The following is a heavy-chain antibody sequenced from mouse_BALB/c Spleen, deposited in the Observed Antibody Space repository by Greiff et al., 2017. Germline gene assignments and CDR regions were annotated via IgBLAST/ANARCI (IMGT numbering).Heavy chain of an antibody. Sequence: EVHLVESGGGLVQPKGSLKLSCAASGFTFNTYAMNWVRQAPEKGLEWVAEIRLKSNNHATHYAESVKGRFTISRDDSKSSVYLQMNNLRAEDTGIYYCTRSTMITYFDYWGQGTTLTVSS. CDR3: TRSTMITYFDY. V-gene: IGHV6-6*02. D-gene: IGHD2-4*01. J-gene: IGHJ2*01. CDR2: IRLKSNNHAT. CDR1: GFTFNTYA.